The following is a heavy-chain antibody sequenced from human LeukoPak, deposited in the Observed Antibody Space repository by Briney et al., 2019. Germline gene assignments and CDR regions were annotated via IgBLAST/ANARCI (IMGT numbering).Heavy chain of an antibody. D-gene: IGHD3-3*01. CDR1: GGSISSYY. J-gene: IGHJ4*02. Sequence: PSETLSLTCTVSGGSISSYYWSWIRQPPGKGLEWIGYIYYSGSTNYNPSLKSRVTISVDTSKNQFSLKLSSVTAADTAVYYCARQLVHYDFWSGYSIGHFDYWGQGTLVTVSS. V-gene: IGHV4-59*08. CDR2: IYYSGST. CDR3: ARQLVHYDFWSGYSIGHFDY.